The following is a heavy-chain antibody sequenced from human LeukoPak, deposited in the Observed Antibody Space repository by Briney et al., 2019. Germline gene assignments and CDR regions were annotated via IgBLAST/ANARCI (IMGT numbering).Heavy chain of an antibody. CDR3: ARLSDRIEDYYDSSGYYYFDY. CDR2: IYYSGST. D-gene: IGHD3-22*01. V-gene: IGHV4-39*07. J-gene: IGHJ4*02. Sequence: SETLSLTCIVSGGSISSSSYYWGWIRQPPGKGLEWIGSIYYSGSTYYNPSLKSRVTISVDTSKNQFSLKLSSVTAADTAVYYCARLSDRIEDYYDSSGYYYFDYWGQGTLVTVSS. CDR1: GGSISSSSYY.